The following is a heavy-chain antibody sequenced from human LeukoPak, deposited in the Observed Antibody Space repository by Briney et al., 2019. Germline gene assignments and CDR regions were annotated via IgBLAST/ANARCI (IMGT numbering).Heavy chain of an antibody. CDR3: AGSIAVAGNPFDY. CDR1: GFTFSSYG. Sequence: PGGSLRLSCATSGFTFSSYGMSWVRQAPGKGLEWVSAISGSGGLTYYADSVKGRFTISRDNSKNTLYLQMNSLRAEDTAVYYCAGSIAVAGNPFDYWGQGTLVTVSP. V-gene: IGHV3-23*01. J-gene: IGHJ4*02. D-gene: IGHD6-19*01. CDR2: ISGSGGLT.